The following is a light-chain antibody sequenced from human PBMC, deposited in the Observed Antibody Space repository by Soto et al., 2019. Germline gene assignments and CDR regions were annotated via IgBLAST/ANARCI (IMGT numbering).Light chain of an antibody. CDR1: QSVDTY. Sequence: EILMTQSPDTLSVSLGERATLFCRATQSVDTYLAWYQQRPGQSARLLIYGASTRATDVPGRFSGSGSGTEFTLTITSLQSEDFAVYYCQQRSNWPPITFGQGTRLEIK. V-gene: IGKV3-15*01. CDR3: QQRSNWPPIT. CDR2: GAS. J-gene: IGKJ5*01.